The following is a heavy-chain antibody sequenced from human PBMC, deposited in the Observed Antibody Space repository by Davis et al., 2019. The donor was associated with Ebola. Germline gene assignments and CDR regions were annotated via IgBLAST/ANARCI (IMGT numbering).Heavy chain of an antibody. Sequence: GESLKISCAASGFTFSSYGMHRVRQAPGKGLEWVAVISYDGSNKYYADSVKGRFTISRDNSKNTLYLQMNSLRAEDTAVYYCARATHLDYWGQGTLVTVSS. V-gene: IGHV3-30*03. CDR3: ARATHLDY. CDR1: GFTFSSYG. J-gene: IGHJ4*02. CDR2: ISYDGSNK.